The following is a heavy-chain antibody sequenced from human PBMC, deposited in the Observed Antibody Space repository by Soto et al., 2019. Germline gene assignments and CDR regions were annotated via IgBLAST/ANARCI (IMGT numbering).Heavy chain of an antibody. CDR3: ARHPEIAARSGFDY. Sequence: SETLSLTCTVSGGSISSSSYYWGWIRQPPGKGLEWIGSIYYSGSTYYNPSLKSRVTISVDTSKNQFSLKLSSVTAADTAVFYCARHPEIAARSGFDYWGQGTLVTVSS. CDR2: IYYSGST. D-gene: IGHD6-6*01. J-gene: IGHJ4*02. V-gene: IGHV4-39*01. CDR1: GGSISSSSYY.